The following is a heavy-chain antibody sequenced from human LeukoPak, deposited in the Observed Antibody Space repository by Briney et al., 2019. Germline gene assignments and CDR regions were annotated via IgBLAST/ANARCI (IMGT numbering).Heavy chain of an antibody. V-gene: IGHV3-23*01. J-gene: IGHJ4*02. CDR3: AKATSRYSGSYGAANYFDY. CDR2: ISGSGGST. D-gene: IGHD1-26*01. CDR1: GFTFSSYA. Sequence: PGGSLRLSCAASGFTFSSYAMSGVRQAPGKGLEWVSAISGSGGSTYYADSVKGRFTISRDNSKNTLYLQMNSLRAEDTAVYYCAKATSRYSGSYGAANYFDYWGQGTLVTVSS.